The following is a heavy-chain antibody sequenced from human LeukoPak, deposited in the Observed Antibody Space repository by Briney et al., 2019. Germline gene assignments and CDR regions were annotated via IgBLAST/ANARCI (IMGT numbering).Heavy chain of an antibody. CDR1: GFTVSSNY. D-gene: IGHD3-16*01. CDR3: AKGPTGELWVY. Sequence: GGSLRLSCAASGFTVSSNYMSWVRQAPGKGLEWVSVIYSGGSTYYADSVKGRFTISRDNSKNTLYLQMNSLRAEDTAVYYCAKGPTGELWVYWGQGTLVTVSS. CDR2: IYSGGST. V-gene: IGHV3-53*01. J-gene: IGHJ4*02.